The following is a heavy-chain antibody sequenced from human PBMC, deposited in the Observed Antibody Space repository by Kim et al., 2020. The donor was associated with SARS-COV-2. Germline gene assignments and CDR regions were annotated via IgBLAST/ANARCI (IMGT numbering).Heavy chain of an antibody. V-gene: IGHV4-34*01. CDR2: INHSGST. J-gene: IGHJ6*04. D-gene: IGHD3-10*01. Sequence: SETLSLTCAVYGGSFSGYYWSWIRQPPGKGLEWIGEINHSGSTNYNPSLKSRVTISVDTSKNQFSLKLSSVTAADTAVYYCARELLWFGEGVHYYGMDVWGEGGTGTVSS. CDR1: GGSFSGYY. CDR3: ARELLWFGEGVHYYGMDV.